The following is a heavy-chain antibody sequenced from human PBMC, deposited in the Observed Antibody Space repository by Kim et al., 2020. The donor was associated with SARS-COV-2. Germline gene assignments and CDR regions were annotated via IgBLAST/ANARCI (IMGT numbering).Heavy chain of an antibody. J-gene: IGHJ4*02. Sequence: GGSLRLSCAASGFTFSSYGMHWVRQAPGKGLEWVAVIWYDGSNKYYADSVKGRFTISRDNSKNTLYLQMNSLRAEDTAVYYCARDPGYCSSTSCYLDYWGQGTLVTVSS. CDR1: GFTFSSYG. D-gene: IGHD2-2*01. CDR2: IWYDGSNK. V-gene: IGHV3-33*01. CDR3: ARDPGYCSSTSCYLDY.